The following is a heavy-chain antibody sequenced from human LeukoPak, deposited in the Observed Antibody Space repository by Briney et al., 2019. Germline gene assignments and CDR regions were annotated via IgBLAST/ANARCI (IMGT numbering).Heavy chain of an antibody. J-gene: IGHJ6*02. Sequence: ASVKVSCKASGYTFTSYDINWVRQATGQGLEWMGWMNPNSGNTGYAQKFQGRVTMTRNTSISTAYMELSSLRSEDTAVYYCARENGGSWYAWLNYYYGMDVWGLGTTVTVSS. CDR2: MNPNSGNT. D-gene: IGHD6-13*01. CDR1: GYTFTSYD. CDR3: ARENGGSWYAWLNYYYGMDV. V-gene: IGHV1-8*01.